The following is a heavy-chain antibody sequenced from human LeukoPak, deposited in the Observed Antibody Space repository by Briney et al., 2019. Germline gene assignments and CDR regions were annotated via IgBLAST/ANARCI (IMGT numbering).Heavy chain of an antibody. CDR3: ARQLTHLYPHGSVTYPGLYYFDS. V-gene: IGHV4-59*08. D-gene: IGHD4-11*01. Sequence: SETLSLTCGVSGGCITNYYWSWIRQPPGKGLEWIGFIYHSGSTNYNPSLNSRVTISVDTSKNQFSLKLTSMTAADTAVYFCARQLTHLYPHGSVTYPGLYYFDSWGQGILVTVSS. J-gene: IGHJ4*02. CDR2: IYHSGST. CDR1: GGCITNYY.